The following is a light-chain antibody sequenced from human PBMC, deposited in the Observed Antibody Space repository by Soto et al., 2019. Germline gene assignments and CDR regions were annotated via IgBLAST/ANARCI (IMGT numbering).Light chain of an antibody. V-gene: IGKV3-20*01. CDR1: QRVSTSY. J-gene: IGKJ2*01. CDR2: GAS. Sequence: EIVLTQSPGTLSFSPGERATLSCRASQRVSTSYLAWYQQRPGQAPSLLIYGASNRATGIPDRFSGSGSGTDFTLTISRLEPEDIAVYYCQQYGSSPYTFGQGTKLEIK. CDR3: QQYGSSPYT.